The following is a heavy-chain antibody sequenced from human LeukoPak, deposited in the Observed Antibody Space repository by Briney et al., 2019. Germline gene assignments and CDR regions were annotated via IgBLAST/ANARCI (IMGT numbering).Heavy chain of an antibody. D-gene: IGHD3-16*01. V-gene: IGHV4-34*01. J-gene: IGHJ6*02. Sequence: PSETLSLTCAVYGGSFSGYYWSWIRQPPGKGLEWIGEINHSGSTNYNPSLKSRVTISVDTSKNQFSLKLRFVTATDTAIYYCARLHGSGGSYYYGLDVWGQGTTVSVSS. CDR1: GGSFSGYY. CDR3: ARLHGSGGSYYYGLDV. CDR2: INHSGST.